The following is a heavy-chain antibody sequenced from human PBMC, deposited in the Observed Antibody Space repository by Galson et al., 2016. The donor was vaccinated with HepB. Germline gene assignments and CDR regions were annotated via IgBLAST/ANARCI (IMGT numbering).Heavy chain of an antibody. D-gene: IGHD6-25*01. Sequence: SLRLSCAASGFTPGFTFSHEAMHWVRQAPGKGLEWLAVISYDGSKQYYADSVKGRFTFSRDNSKSTLFLQMNGLRVDDTALYYCAREAADDFDTSGYFDYWGQGTLVTVSS. CDR1: GFTPGFTFSHEA. J-gene: IGHJ4*02. V-gene: IGHV3-30*04. CDR2: ISYDGSKQ. CDR3: AREAADDFDTSGYFDY.